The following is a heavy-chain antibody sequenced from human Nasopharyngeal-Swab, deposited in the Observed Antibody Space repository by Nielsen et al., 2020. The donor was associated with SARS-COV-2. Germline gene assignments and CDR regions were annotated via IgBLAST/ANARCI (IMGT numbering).Heavy chain of an antibody. V-gene: IGHV3-7*03. Sequence: NIKEDGSEKYYVDSVKGRFTISRDNAKNSLYLQMNSLRAEDTAVYYCAGGNSADHWGQGTLVTVSS. J-gene: IGHJ4*02. CDR2: IKEDGSEK. D-gene: IGHD4-23*01. CDR3: AGGNSADH.